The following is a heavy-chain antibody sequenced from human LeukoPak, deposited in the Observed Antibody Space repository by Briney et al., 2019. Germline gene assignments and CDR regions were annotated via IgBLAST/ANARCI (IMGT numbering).Heavy chain of an antibody. CDR3: ARAPDYGDYVDY. D-gene: IGHD4-17*01. J-gene: IGHJ4*02. CDR2: INHSGST. Sequence: SETLSLTCAVYGGSFSGYYWSWIRQPPGKGLEWIGEINHSGSTNYNPSLKSRVTISVDTSKNQLSLKLSSVTAADTAVYYCARAPDYGDYVDYWGQGTLVTVSS. CDR1: GGSFSGYY. V-gene: IGHV4-34*01.